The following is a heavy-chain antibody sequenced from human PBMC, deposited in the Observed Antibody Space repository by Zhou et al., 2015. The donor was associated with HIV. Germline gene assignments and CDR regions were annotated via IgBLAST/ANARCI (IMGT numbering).Heavy chain of an antibody. CDR1: GDTFRYYA. D-gene: IGHD3-22*01. J-gene: IGHJ4*02. Sequence: QVQLVQSGAEVKKPGAPVKVSCKASGDTFRYYAISWVRQSPGQGLEWMGWINGDNGKTNYAQKFQGRVTLTTDRSTRTAYMELRSLRSDDAAMYYCARDDIGGYHSFNYWGQGTLVSVSS. CDR2: INGDNGKT. CDR3: ARDDIGGYHSFNY. V-gene: IGHV1-18*04.